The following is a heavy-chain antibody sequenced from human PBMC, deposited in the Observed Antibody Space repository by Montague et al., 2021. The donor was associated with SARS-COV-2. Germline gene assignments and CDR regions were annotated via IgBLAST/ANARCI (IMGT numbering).Heavy chain of an antibody. CDR2: ISYDGRNH. CDR1: GFTVSRYA. J-gene: IGHJ6*02. CDR3: AGDTAYYDILTGYFPRDPYYYYYYGMDV. D-gene: IGHD3-9*01. Sequence: SLRLSCAASGFTVSRYALHWVRQAPGKGLEWVAVISYDGRNHYYAYSXXVLFPISRDNSKNTLYLQMNRLRAEDTAVYYCAGDTAYYDILTGYFPRDPYYYYYYGMDVWGQGTTVTVSS. V-gene: IGHV3-30-3*01.